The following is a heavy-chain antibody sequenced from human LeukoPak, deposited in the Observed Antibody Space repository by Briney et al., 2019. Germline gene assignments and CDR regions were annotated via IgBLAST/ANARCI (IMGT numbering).Heavy chain of an antibody. CDR1: GFAFSSYS. V-gene: IGHV3-21*01. CDR3: ASEYQQPLDY. CDR2: ISSGSSFK. J-gene: IGHJ4*02. D-gene: IGHD2-2*01. Sequence: KSGGSLRLSCAASGFAFSSYSMNWVRQAPGKGLEWVSSISSGSSFKYYADSVKGRFTISRDNAKNSLYLQMSSLRAEDTAVYCCASEYQQPLDYWGQGALVTVSS.